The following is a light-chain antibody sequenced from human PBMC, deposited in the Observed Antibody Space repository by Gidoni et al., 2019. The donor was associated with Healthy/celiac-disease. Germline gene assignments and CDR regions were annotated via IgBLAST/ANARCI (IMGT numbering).Light chain of an antibody. J-gene: IGKJ4*01. CDR3: QQYGSSPLT. V-gene: IGKV3-20*01. Sequence: DIVLTQSPGTLSLSPGERATLSCRASQSVSSSYLAWYQQTPGQAPRLLIYGASSRATGIPDRFSGSGSGTDFTLTISRLDPEDFAVYYCQQYGSSPLTFGGGTKVEIK. CDR2: GAS. CDR1: QSVSSSY.